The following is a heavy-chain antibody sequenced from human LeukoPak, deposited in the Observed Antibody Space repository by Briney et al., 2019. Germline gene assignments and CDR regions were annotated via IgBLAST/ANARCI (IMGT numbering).Heavy chain of an antibody. J-gene: IGHJ4*02. V-gene: IGHV3-53*01. CDR2: IYSGGST. Sequence: GGSLRLSCAASGFTVSSNYMSWVRQAPGKGLEWVSVIYSGGSTYYSDSVKGRFTISRDNSKNTLYLQMNSLRAEDTAVYYCAKSMVVVVAATGFDYWGQGTLVTVSS. CDR3: AKSMVVVVAATGFDY. CDR1: GFTVSSNY. D-gene: IGHD2-15*01.